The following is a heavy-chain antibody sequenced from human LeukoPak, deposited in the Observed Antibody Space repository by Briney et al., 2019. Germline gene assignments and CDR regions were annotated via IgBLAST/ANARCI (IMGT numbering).Heavy chain of an antibody. CDR1: GGSISSYY. V-gene: IGHV4-59*01. J-gene: IGHJ5*02. CDR2: IYYSGST. D-gene: IGHD3-3*01. CDR3: ARVLLRFPSSWFDP. Sequence: PSETLSLTCTVSGGSISSYYMSWIRQPPGKGLEWIGYIYYSGSTNYNPSLKSRVTISVDTSKDQFSLKLSSVTAADTAVYYCARVLLRFPSSWFDPWGQGTLVTVSS.